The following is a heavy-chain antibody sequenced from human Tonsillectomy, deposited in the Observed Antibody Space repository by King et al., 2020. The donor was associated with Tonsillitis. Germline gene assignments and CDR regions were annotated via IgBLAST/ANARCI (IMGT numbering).Heavy chain of an antibody. CDR1: GYSFTTYW. D-gene: IGHD5-18*01. CDR3: ARLANVDPAMANF. CDR2: IDPSDSYT. Sequence: VQLVQSGAEVKKPGESLRISCKGSGYSFTTYWITWVRQMPGKGLEWMGRIDPSDSYTNYSPSFQGHVTISADNSISTAYLQWSSLRASDTAMYYCARLANVDPAMANFWGQGTLVTVSS. J-gene: IGHJ4*02. V-gene: IGHV5-10-1*03.